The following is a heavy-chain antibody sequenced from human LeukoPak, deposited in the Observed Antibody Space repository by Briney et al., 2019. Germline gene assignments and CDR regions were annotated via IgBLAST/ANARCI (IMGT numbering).Heavy chain of an antibody. CDR1: GYTFTSYG. V-gene: IGHV1-18*01. J-gene: IGHJ4*02. Sequence: ASVKVSCKASGYTFTSYGISWVRQAPGQGLEWMGWISAYNGNTNYAQKFQGRVTMTRNTSISTAYMELSSLRSEDTAVYYCARGRRYDSRDYWGQGTLVTVSS. D-gene: IGHD3-22*01. CDR2: ISAYNGNT. CDR3: ARGRRYDSRDY.